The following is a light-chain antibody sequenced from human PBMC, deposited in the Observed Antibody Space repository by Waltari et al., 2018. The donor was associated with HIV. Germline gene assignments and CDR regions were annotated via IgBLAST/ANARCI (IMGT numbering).Light chain of an antibody. CDR2: EVT. V-gene: IGLV2-8*01. Sequence: QSALTQPPSASGSPGQSVTLSCTGSNSAFGSYDYVPWSQLHPGKAPKLVISEVTKRPSGVSDRFSGSKSANTAFLTVSGLQAEDEADYYCSSFADRDGFYVLFGGGTRLTVL. CDR1: NSAFGSYDY. CDR3: SSFADRDGFYVL. J-gene: IGLJ2*01.